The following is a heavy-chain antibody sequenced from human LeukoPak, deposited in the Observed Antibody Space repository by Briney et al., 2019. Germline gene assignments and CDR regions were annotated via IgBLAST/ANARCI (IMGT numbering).Heavy chain of an antibody. Sequence: GGSLRLSCAASGFTFSGSALHWVRQASGKGLEWVGRIRSTANGYATAYAASVKGRFTISRDDSKNTAYLQMDSLKTEDTAVYYCTGNYYGSGSYADFDYWGQGTLATVSS. CDR3: TGNYYGSGSYADFDY. J-gene: IGHJ4*02. CDR1: GFTFSGSA. D-gene: IGHD3-10*01. CDR2: IRSTANGYAT. V-gene: IGHV3-73*01.